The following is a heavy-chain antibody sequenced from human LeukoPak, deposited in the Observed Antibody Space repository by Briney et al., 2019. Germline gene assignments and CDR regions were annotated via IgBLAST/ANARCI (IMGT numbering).Heavy chain of an antibody. D-gene: IGHD5-18*01. Sequence: SETLSPTCTVSGGSISSYYWSWIRQPPGKGLEWIGYIYYSGSTNYNPSLKSRVTISVDTSKNQFSLKLSSVTAADTAVYYCARAGGTAMVMDYWGQGTLVTVSS. V-gene: IGHV4-59*01. CDR1: GGSISSYY. CDR3: ARAGGTAMVMDY. J-gene: IGHJ4*02. CDR2: IYYSGST.